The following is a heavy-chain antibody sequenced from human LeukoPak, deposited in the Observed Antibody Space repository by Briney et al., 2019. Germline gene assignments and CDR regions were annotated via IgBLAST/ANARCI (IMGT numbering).Heavy chain of an antibody. CDR2: ISAYNSNT. CDR3: ARATSASYDFWSGYFFLNDYYYYYMDV. V-gene: IGHV1-18*01. CDR1: GYTFTSYG. D-gene: IGHD3-3*01. J-gene: IGHJ6*03. Sequence: ASVKVSCKASGYTFTSYGISWVRQAPGQGLEWMGWISAYNSNTNYAQKLQGRVTMTTDTSTSTAYMELRSLRSDDTAVYYCARATSASYDFWSGYFFLNDYYYYYMDVWGKGTTVTVSS.